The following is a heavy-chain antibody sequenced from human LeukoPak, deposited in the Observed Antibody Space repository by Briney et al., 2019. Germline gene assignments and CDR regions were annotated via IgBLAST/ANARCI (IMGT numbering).Heavy chain of an antibody. V-gene: IGHV1-8*03. Sequence: ASVKVSCKASGGTFSSYAISWVRQATGQGLEWMGWMNPNSGNTGYAQKFQGRVTITRNTSITTAYMELSSLRSEDTAVYYCARDIYYDSSGYLLNYYYMDVWGEGTTVTISS. CDR2: MNPNSGNT. CDR1: GGTFSSYA. CDR3: ARDIYYDSSGYLLNYYYMDV. J-gene: IGHJ6*03. D-gene: IGHD3-22*01.